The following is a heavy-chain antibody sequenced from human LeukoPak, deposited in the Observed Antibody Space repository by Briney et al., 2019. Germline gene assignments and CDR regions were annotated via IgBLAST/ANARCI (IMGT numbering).Heavy chain of an antibody. V-gene: IGHV3-30*04. Sequence: GRSLRLSCAASGFTFSSYAMHWVRQAPGKGPEWVAVISYDGSNKYYADSVKGRFTISRDNSKNTLYLQMNSLRAEDTAVYYCARDYEIEMAIDYWGQGTLVTVSS. CDR1: GFTFSSYA. D-gene: IGHD5-24*01. J-gene: IGHJ4*02. CDR3: ARDYEIEMAIDY. CDR2: ISYDGSNK.